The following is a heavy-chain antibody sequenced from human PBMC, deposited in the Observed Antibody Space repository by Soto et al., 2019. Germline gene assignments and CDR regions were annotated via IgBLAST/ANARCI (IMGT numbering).Heavy chain of an antibody. D-gene: IGHD3-3*01. Sequence: ASVKVSCKASGYTFTSYGISWVRQAPGQGLEWMGWISAYNGNTNYAQKLQGRVTMTTDTSTSTAYMELRSLRSDDTAVYYCGRLNADFWGVYYLGNVFDIWGKGKMVTVS. CDR1: GYTFTSYG. J-gene: IGHJ3*02. V-gene: IGHV1-18*01. CDR3: GRLNADFWGVYYLGNVFDI. CDR2: ISAYNGNT.